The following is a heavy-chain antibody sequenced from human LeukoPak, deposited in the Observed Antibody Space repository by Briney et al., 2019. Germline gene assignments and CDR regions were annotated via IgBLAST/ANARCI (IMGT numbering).Heavy chain of an antibody. CDR2: LTGSGGNT. CDR1: GFTFSTYA. V-gene: IGHV3-23*01. CDR3: VKDRYWGVDYFDF. D-gene: IGHD2-15*01. Sequence: PGGSLRLSCAASGFTFSTYAMNWVRQAPGKGLEWVSGLTGSGGNTYYGASVKGRLIISRDNNNNTLYLQKNSRRGEDKAVYYCVKDRYWGVDYFDFWGQGTLVTVSS. J-gene: IGHJ4*02.